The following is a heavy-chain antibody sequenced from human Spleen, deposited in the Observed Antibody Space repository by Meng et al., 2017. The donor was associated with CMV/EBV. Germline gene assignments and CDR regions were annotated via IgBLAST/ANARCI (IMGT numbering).Heavy chain of an antibody. V-gene: IGHV3-7*01. D-gene: IGHD6-6*01. CDR3: AREAAYKYSSLELIDY. J-gene: IGHJ4*02. CDR1: GFTFSNYW. Sequence: GESLKISCSASGFTFSNYWMSWVRQAPGKGLEWVANIVQDGSERYYVDSVKGRFTISRDNAKNSLYLQMNSLRAEDTAVYYCAREAAYKYSSLELIDYWGQGTLVTVSS. CDR2: IVQDGSER.